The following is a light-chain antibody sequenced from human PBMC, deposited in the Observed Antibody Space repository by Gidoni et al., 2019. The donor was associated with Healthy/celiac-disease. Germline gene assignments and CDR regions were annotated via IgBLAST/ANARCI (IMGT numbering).Light chain of an antibody. CDR2: AAP. J-gene: IGKJ2*01. CDR3: PQSYSTPRVYT. CDR1: QNISSY. V-gene: IGKV1-39*01. Sequence: DIQMPQAPSSLSASVGDRGTITCRASQNISSYLHWYQQQPGKAPNLLIYAAPSLQSWVPSRFSGSGSGTDFTRTISSLQPEDFATYYCPQSYSTPRVYTFGQGTKLEIK.